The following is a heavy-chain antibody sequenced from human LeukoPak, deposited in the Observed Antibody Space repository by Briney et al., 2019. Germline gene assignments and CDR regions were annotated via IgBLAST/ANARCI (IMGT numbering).Heavy chain of an antibody. Sequence: SETLSLTCTVSGGSISSFYWSWIRQPPGMGLEWIGYSHGNGDTNYNPSLKSRVTISVDTSKNQCSLKLTSVTAADTTVYYCARHRAYDSGTYYRWFDPWGPGTLVTVSS. V-gene: IGHV4-59*08. D-gene: IGHD3-22*01. CDR3: ARHRAYDSGTYYRWFDP. CDR2: SHGNGDT. J-gene: IGHJ5*02. CDR1: GGSISSFY.